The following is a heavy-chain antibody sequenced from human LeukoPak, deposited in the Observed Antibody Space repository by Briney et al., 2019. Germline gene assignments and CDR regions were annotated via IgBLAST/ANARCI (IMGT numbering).Heavy chain of an antibody. V-gene: IGHV3-48*01. Sequence: GGSLRLSCAASVFTFSSYSMNCGRQAPGKGLGRVSYIRSSSRTIYYADSVKGRFTISRDNAKNSLFLQMNSLRAEDTAVYYCARDGSGRVPEMGAPDYWGQGTLVTVSS. J-gene: IGHJ4*02. D-gene: IGHD3-10*01. CDR3: ARDGSGRVPEMGAPDY. CDR2: IRSSSRTI. CDR1: VFTFSSYS.